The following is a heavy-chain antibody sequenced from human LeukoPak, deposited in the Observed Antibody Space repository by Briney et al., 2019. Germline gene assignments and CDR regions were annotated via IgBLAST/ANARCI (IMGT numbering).Heavy chain of an antibody. CDR2: IYYSGST. CDR3: ARQHDYSNYGWFDP. CDR1: GGSISSYY. Sequence: SETLSLTCTVSGGSISSYYWSWIRQPPGKGLEWIGYIYYSGSTNYNPSLKSRVTISVDTSKNQFSLKLSSVTAADTAVYYCARQHDYSNYGWFDPWGQGTLVTVSS. D-gene: IGHD4-11*01. J-gene: IGHJ5*02. V-gene: IGHV4-59*01.